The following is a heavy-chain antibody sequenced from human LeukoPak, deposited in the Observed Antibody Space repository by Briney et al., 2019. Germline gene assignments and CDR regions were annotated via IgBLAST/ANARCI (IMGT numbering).Heavy chain of an antibody. Sequence: PSQTLSLTCTVSGGSISSGSYYWSWIRQPAGKGLEWIGRIYTSGSTNYNPSLKSRVTISVDTSKNQFSLKLSSVTAADTAVYYCARDSGWLGDDAFDIWGQGTMVTVSS. CDR2: IYTSGST. CDR3: ARDSGWLGDDAFDI. V-gene: IGHV4-61*02. D-gene: IGHD3-10*01. CDR1: GGSISSGSYY. J-gene: IGHJ3*02.